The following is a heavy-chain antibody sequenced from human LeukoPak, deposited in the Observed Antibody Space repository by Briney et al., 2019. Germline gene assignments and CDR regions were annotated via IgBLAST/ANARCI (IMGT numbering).Heavy chain of an antibody. V-gene: IGHV1-46*03. CDR2: INPSGGST. Sequence: ASVKVSCKASGYTFTSYYMHWVRQAPGQGLEWMGIINPSGGSTSYAQKFQGRVTVTRDTSTSTVYMEPSSLRSEDTAVYYCAREVSMVRGVIIVNWFDPWGQGTLVTVSS. D-gene: IGHD3-10*01. CDR1: GYTFTSYY. J-gene: IGHJ5*02. CDR3: AREVSMVRGVIIVNWFDP.